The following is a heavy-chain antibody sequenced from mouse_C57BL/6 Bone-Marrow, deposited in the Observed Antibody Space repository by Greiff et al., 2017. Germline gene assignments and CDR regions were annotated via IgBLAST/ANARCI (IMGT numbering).Heavy chain of an antibody. D-gene: IGHD1-1*01. CDR3: ARLEFDGSSGDWYFDV. V-gene: IGHV1-85*01. Sequence: VQLQQSGPELVKPGASVKLSCKASGYTFTSYDINWVKQRPGQGLEWIGWIYPRDGSTKYNEKVKGKATLTVDTSSSTAYMELQSLTSEDAAVDFCARLEFDGSSGDWYFDVWGTGTTVTVSS. J-gene: IGHJ1*03. CDR1: GYTFTSYD. CDR2: IYPRDGST.